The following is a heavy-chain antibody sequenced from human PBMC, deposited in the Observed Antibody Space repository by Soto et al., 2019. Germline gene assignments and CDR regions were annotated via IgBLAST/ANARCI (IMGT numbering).Heavy chain of an antibody. V-gene: IGHV1-46*01. J-gene: IGHJ4*02. CDR1: GYLFTNYY. CDR2: VNPSGYTS. D-gene: IGHD5-18*01. Sequence: PGPSVKVSCKASGYLFTNYYIHWVRQAPGQGLEWMGIVNPSGYTSTLAQKFQGRLTMTSDTSTSTVYMDLGSLTSEDTAVYYCARDLHGAFTTMVYWGQGTLVTVSS. CDR3: ARDLHGAFTTMVY.